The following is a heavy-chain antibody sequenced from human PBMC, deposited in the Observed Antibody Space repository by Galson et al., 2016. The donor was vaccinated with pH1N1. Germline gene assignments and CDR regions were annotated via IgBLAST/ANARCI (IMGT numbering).Heavy chain of an antibody. CDR1: GFSFSSYW. CDR3: ARDLCGREDY. J-gene: IGHJ4*02. CDR2: IDEDGETT. Sequence: SLRLSCATSGFSFSSYWFHWVRQDPAKGLVWVARIDEDGETTNYADSVRGRFTIYRDNAKNTLYLEMNSLRAEDTAVYYCARDLCGREDYLGQGTLVTVSS. V-gene: IGHV3-74*01. D-gene: IGHD1-26*01.